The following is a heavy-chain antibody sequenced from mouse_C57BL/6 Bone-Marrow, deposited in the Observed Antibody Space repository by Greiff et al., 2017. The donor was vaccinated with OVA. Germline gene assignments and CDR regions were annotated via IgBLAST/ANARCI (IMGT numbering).Heavy chain of an antibody. V-gene: IGHV1-15*01. CDR1: GYTFTDYE. D-gene: IGHD2-5*01. J-gene: IGHJ3*01. CDR2: IDPETGGT. Sequence: QVQLKQSGAELVRLGASVTLSCKASGYTFTDYEMHWVKQTPVHGLEWIGAIDPETGGTAYNQKFKGKAILTADKSSSTAYMELRSLTSEDSAVYYCTRRDSNYPFAYWGQGTLVTVSA. CDR3: TRRDSNYPFAY.